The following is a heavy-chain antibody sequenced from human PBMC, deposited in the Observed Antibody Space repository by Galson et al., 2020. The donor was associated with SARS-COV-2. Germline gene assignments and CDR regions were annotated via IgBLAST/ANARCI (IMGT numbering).Heavy chain of an antibody. CDR2: IRSKANSYAT. Sequence: GESLKISCAASGFTFSGSAMHWVRPASGKGLEWVGRIRSKANSYATAYAASVKGRFTISRDDSKNTAYLQMNSLKTEDTAVYYCTRGYCSGGSCYGSAFGYYYGMDVWGQGTTVTVSS. CDR1: GFTFSGSA. D-gene: IGHD2-15*01. J-gene: IGHJ6*02. CDR3: TRGYCSGGSCYGSAFGYYYGMDV. V-gene: IGHV3-73*01.